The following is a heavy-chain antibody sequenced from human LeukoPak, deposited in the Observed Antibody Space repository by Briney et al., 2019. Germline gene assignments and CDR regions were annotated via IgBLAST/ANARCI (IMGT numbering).Heavy chain of an antibody. Sequence: PSETLSLTCTVSGGSISSGGYYWSWIRQHPGNGLEWIGYIYYSGSTYYNPSLKSRVTISVDTSKNQFSLKLSSVTAADTAVYYCARAGLDYYDSSGYLSFDYWGQGTLVTVSS. D-gene: IGHD3-22*01. CDR2: IYYSGST. V-gene: IGHV4-31*03. CDR3: ARAGLDYYDSSGYLSFDY. CDR1: GGSISSGGYY. J-gene: IGHJ4*02.